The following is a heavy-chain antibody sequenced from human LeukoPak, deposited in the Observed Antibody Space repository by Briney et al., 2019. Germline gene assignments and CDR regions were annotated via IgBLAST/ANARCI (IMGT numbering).Heavy chain of an antibody. CDR3: ATYTSSYFDY. V-gene: IGHV3-30*02. J-gene: IGHJ4*03. CDR1: GFTFSSYG. D-gene: IGHD1-14*01. Sequence: GGSLRLSCAASGFTFSSYGMHWVRQAPSKGLEWVAFIRSIGTNTYYADSVKGRFTISRDNSKNTLYLQMNSLRAEDTAVYYCATYTSSYFDYWGQGTLVTVSS. CDR2: IRSIGTNT.